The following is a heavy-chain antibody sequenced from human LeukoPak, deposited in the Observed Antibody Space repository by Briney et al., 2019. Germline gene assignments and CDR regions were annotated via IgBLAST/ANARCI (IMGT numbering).Heavy chain of an antibody. CDR2: IKQDGSEK. Sequence: GGSLRLSCAASGFTFSSYWMTWVRQAPGKGLEWVARIKQDGSEKYYVDSVKGRFTISRDNAENSLYLQMHSLRAEDTAVYYCARDGGYCSGGTGYSTHWGQGTLVIVSS. V-gene: IGHV3-7*03. CDR1: GFTFSSYW. CDR3: ARDGGYCSGGTGYSTH. D-gene: IGHD2-15*01. J-gene: IGHJ4*02.